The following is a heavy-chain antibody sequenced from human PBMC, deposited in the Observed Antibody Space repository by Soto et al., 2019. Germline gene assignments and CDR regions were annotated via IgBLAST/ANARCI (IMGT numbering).Heavy chain of an antibody. CDR2: MTNDSKTI. CDR1: GFSFSIYG. CDR3: TRGVIDRFDF. V-gene: IGHV3-48*01. J-gene: IGHJ3*01. Sequence: EVLLVESGGAFQQPGGSLRLSCVASGFSFSIYGMNWVRQAPGKGLEWVSYMTNDSKTIHYADSVKDRFTISRDNGKHSVYLQKNCLRAEGTAVYYCTRGVIDRFDFWGQGTMVSVSS. D-gene: IGHD2-21*01.